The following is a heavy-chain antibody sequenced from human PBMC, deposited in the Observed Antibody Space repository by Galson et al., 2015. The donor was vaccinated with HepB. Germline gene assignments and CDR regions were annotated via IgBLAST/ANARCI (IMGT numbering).Heavy chain of an antibody. Sequence: SLRLSCAASGFTFSGSAMHWVRQASGKGLEWVGRIRSKATSYATAYAASVKGRFTISRDDSKNTAYLQMNSLKTEDTAVYYCTRPYYGSGSYYNVEEIWGQGTLVTVSS. CDR1: GFTFSGSA. CDR3: TRPYYGSGSYYNVEEI. D-gene: IGHD3-10*01. V-gene: IGHV3-73*01. CDR2: IRSKATSYAT. J-gene: IGHJ4*02.